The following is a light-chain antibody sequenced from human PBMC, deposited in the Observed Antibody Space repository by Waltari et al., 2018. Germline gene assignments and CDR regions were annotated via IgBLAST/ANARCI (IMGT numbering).Light chain of an antibody. CDR2: EVS. CDR1: SSDVGGYNY. CDR3: SSYTSSSTWV. Sequence: QSALTQPASVSGSPGQSITISSTGTSSDVGGYNYASWYQQHPGKAPKLMIYEVSNRPSGVSNRFSGSKSGNTASLTISGLQAEDEADYYCSSYTSSSTWVFGGGTKLTVL. J-gene: IGLJ3*02. V-gene: IGLV2-14*01.